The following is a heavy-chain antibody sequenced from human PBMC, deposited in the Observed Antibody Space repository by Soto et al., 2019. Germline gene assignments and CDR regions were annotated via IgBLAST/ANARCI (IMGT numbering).Heavy chain of an antibody. CDR3: ARLEWPAARLDYYYGMDV. V-gene: IGHV5-51*01. CDR2: IYPGDSDT. Sequence: GESLKISCKGSGYSFTSYWIGWVRQMPGKGLEWMGIIYPGDSDTRYSPSFQGQVTISADKSISTAYLQWSSLKASDTAMYYCARLEWPAARLDYYYGMDVWGQGTTAPVYS. D-gene: IGHD6-6*01. J-gene: IGHJ6*02. CDR1: GYSFTSYW.